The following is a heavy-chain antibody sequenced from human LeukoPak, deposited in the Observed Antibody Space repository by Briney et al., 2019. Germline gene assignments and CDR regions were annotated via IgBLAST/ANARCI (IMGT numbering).Heavy chain of an antibody. CDR1: GFTFSSYG. D-gene: IGHD5-12*01. J-gene: IGHJ6*03. CDR2: IRYDGSNK. CDR3: AKNGGYDLQGYYMDV. Sequence: QTGGSLRLSCAASGFTFSSYGMHWVRQAPGKGLEWVAFIRYDGSNKYYADSVKGRFTISRDNSKNTLYLQMNSLRAEDMALYYCAKNGGYDLQGYYMDVWGKGTTVTVSS. V-gene: IGHV3-30*02.